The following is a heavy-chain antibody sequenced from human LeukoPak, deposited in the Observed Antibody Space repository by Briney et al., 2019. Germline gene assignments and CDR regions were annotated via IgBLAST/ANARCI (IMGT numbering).Heavy chain of an antibody. CDR3: ARVPSQVYYYYYYMDV. V-gene: IGHV4-30-4*08. CDR1: GGSVSTGDYY. J-gene: IGHJ6*03. Sequence: SETLSLTCTVSGGSVSTGDYYWSWIRQPPGKGLEWIGSIHYRGSTHYNPSLKSRVTMSVDTSKNQFSLKLSSVTAADTAVYYCARVPSQVYYYYYYMDVWGKGTTVTVSS. CDR2: IHYRGST.